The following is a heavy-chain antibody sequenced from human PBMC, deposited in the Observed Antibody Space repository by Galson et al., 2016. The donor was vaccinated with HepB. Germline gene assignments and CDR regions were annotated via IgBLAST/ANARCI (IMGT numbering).Heavy chain of an antibody. D-gene: IGHD3-10*01. Sequence: SLRLSCAVSGFSFSNSWMTWGRQTPEKGLEWVADINADGSWRAYMDSVKGPFSISRDNVNNLLSLQMSGLRVEDTALYFCARDPAFGALDYWGQGALVTVPS. CDR3: ARDPAFGALDY. J-gene: IGHJ4*02. V-gene: IGHV3-7*01. CDR1: GFSFSNSW. CDR2: INADGSWR.